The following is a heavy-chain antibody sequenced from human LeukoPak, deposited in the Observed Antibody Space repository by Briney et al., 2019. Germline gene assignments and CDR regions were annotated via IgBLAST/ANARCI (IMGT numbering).Heavy chain of an antibody. CDR2: LYSGGTT. CDR3: ARQVGAITLFEH. D-gene: IGHD1-26*01. Sequence: GGSLRLSCAAPGFSVSSNYVSWVRQAPGKGLEWVSALYSGGTTYYADSVKGRFTISRDNSKNTLYLQMNSLRVEDTAVYYCARQVGAITLFEHWGQGTLVTVSS. V-gene: IGHV3-53*01. CDR1: GFSVSSNY. J-gene: IGHJ4*02.